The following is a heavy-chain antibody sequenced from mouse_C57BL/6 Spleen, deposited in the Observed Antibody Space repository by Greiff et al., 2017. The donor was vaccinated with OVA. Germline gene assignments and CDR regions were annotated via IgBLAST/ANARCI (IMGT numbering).Heavy chain of an antibody. D-gene: IGHD2-2*01. Sequence: QVQLQQPGAELVRPGTSVKLSCKASGYTFTSYWMHWVKQRPGQGLEWIGVIDPSDSYTNYNQKFKGKATLTVDTSSSTAYMPLSSLTSEDSAVYYCASTMVTTRNWFAYWGQGTLVTVSA. CDR2: IDPSDSYT. CDR1: GYTFTSYW. V-gene: IGHV1-59*01. CDR3: ASTMVTTRNWFAY. J-gene: IGHJ3*01.